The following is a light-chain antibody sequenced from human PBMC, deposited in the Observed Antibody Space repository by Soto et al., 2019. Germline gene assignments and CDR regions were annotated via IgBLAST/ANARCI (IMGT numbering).Light chain of an antibody. Sequence: QSVLTQPRSVSGSPGQSVTISCNGTSSDVGGYDSVSWYQQHPDKAPKVMIYDVTKRPSGVPDRFSGSKSGNTASLTISGLQADDEADYYCCSYAGSYTLYVFGTGTKLTVL. CDR1: SSDVGGYDS. J-gene: IGLJ1*01. V-gene: IGLV2-11*01. CDR2: DVT. CDR3: CSYAGSYTLYV.